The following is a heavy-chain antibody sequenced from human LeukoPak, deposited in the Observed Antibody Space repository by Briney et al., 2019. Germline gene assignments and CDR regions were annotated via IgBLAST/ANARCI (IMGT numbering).Heavy chain of an antibody. CDR2: ISNSGST. CDR3: ARDLGGYPFFMDV. D-gene: IGHD2-15*01. V-gene: IGHV4-59*11. J-gene: IGHJ6*03. CDR1: GGSISSHY. Sequence: SETLSLTCTVSGGSISSHYWTWIRQSPVTGLEWIGDISNSGSTSYHPSLKSRVTISIDTSKNQFSLKLSSVTAADTAVYYCARDLGGYPFFMDVWGRGPTVIVSS.